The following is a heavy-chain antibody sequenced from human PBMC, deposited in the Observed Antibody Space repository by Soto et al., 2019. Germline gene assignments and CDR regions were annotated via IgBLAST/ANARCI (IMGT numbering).Heavy chain of an antibody. CDR1: GFTFSTFS. V-gene: IGHV3-48*02. J-gene: IGHJ4*02. D-gene: IGHD6-19*01. CDR2: ISGGGRPI. Sequence: EVQLVESGGGSVQPGGSLKLSCAASGFTFSTFSMNWVRQAPGRGLEGISYISGGGRPISYADSVKGRFTISRDNAKNSLYLQMDSLTDEDTAVNYCARDLGWAFDSWGQGTLVTVSS. CDR3: ARDLGWAFDS.